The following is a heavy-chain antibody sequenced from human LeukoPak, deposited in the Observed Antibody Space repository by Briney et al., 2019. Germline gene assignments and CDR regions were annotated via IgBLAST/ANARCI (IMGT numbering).Heavy chain of an antibody. Sequence: ASVKVSCKASGYTFTSYGISWVRQAPGQGLEWMGWTSAYNGNTNYAQKLQGRVTMTTDTSTSTAYMELRSLRSDDTAVYYCARAPLYYGAGDIWGQGTMVTVSS. CDR2: TSAYNGNT. CDR3: ARAPLYYGAGDI. CDR1: GYTFTSYG. J-gene: IGHJ3*02. V-gene: IGHV1-18*01. D-gene: IGHD3-10*01.